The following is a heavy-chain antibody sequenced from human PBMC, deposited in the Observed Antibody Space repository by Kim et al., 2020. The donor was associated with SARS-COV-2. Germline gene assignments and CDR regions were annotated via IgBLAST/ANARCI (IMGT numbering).Heavy chain of an antibody. D-gene: IGHD2-2*01. J-gene: IGHJ6*02. CDR3: TRVWVVVPAAYYYYYYGMDV. CDR2: IRSKAYGGTT. V-gene: IGHV3-49*03. Sequence: GGSLRLSCTASGFTFGDYAMSWFRQAPGKGLEWVGFIRSKAYGGTTEYAASVKGRFTISRDDSKSIAYLQMNSLKTEDTAVYYCTRVWVVVPAAYYYYYYGMDVWGQGTTVTVSS. CDR1: GFTFGDYA.